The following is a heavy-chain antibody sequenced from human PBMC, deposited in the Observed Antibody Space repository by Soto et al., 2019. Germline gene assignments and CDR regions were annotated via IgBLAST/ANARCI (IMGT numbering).Heavy chain of an antibody. CDR2: IYYSGST. J-gene: IGHJ4*02. D-gene: IGHD2-21*01. CDR3: ARHLIPSILAPFDY. CDR1: GGSISSSSYY. V-gene: IGHV4-39*01. Sequence: SETLSLTCTVSGGSISSSSYYWGWIRQPPGKGLEWIGSIYYSGSTYYNPSLKSRVTISVDTSKNQFSLKLSSVTAADTAVYYCARHLIPSILAPFDYWGQGTLVTVSS.